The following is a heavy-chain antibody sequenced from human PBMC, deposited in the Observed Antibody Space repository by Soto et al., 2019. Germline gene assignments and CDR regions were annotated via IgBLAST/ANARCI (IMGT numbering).Heavy chain of an antibody. Sequence: GGSLRLSCAASGFTVSSNYMSWVRQAPGKGLEWVSVIYSGGSTYYADSVKGRFTISRDNSKNTLYLQMNSLRAEDTAVYYCARGPGTTVGLPSTIPDYWGQGTLVTVSS. CDR2: IYSGGST. V-gene: IGHV3-66*01. CDR1: GFTVSSNY. J-gene: IGHJ4*02. CDR3: ARGPGTTVGLPSTIPDY. D-gene: IGHD4-17*01.